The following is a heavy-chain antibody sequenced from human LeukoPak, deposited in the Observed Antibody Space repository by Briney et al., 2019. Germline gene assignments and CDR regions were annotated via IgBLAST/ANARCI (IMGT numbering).Heavy chain of an antibody. Sequence: SETLSLTCTVSGGSISSSSYYWGWIRQPPGKGLEWIGSIYYSGSTYYNPSLKSRVTISVDASKNQFSLKLSSVTAADTAVYYCATNSAWPWGQGTQVTVSS. V-gene: IGHV4-39*07. CDR3: ATNSAWP. CDR1: GGSISSSSYY. D-gene: IGHD6-19*01. J-gene: IGHJ5*02. CDR2: IYYSGST.